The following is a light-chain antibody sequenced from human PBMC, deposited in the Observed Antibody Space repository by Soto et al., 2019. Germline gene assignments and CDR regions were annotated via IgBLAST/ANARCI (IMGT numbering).Light chain of an antibody. J-gene: IGLJ2*01. CDR1: NIGSNS. Sequence: SYELTQPPSVSVAPGKTARITCGGTNIGSNSVHWYQQKPGQAPVLVIYYDSDRPSGIPERFSGSNSGNTATLTISRVEAGDEADQYCQVWDSRSDHPGVFGGGTKLTVL. V-gene: IGLV3-21*04. CDR3: QVWDSRSDHPGV. CDR2: YDS.